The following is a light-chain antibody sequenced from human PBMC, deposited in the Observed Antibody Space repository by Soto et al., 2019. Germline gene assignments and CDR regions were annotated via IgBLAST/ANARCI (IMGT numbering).Light chain of an antibody. CDR1: QSVSSN. CDR2: GAS. CDR3: LKYNNLSQT. V-gene: IGKV3-15*01. J-gene: IGKJ1*01. Sequence: EIVMTQSPATLPVSPAETATLSCRASQSVSSNLAWYQQKTGQAPRLHIYGASTRATSIPARFSGSVSGTDSSRTSSSLRSEDFAVYYCLKYNNLSQTFGQGTKVEIK.